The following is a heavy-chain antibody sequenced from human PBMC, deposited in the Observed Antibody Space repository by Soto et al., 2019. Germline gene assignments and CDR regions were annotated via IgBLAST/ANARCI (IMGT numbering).Heavy chain of an antibody. D-gene: IGHD2-15*01. CDR3: AGDPSGKLRIGGSGMDV. CDR1: GGSISSSNW. J-gene: IGHJ6*02. CDR2: IYHSGGT. Sequence: PSETLSLTCAVSGGSISSSNWWSWVRQPPGKGLEWIGEIYHSGGTNYNPSLKSRVTISVDKSKNQFSLKLSSVTAADTAVYYCAGDPSGKLRIGGSGMDVWGQGTTVTVSS. V-gene: IGHV4-4*02.